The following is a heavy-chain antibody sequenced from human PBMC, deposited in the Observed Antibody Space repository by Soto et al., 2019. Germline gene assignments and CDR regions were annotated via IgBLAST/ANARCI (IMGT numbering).Heavy chain of an antibody. V-gene: IGHV3-9*01. D-gene: IGHD3-10*01. Sequence: EVQLVESGGGLVQPGRSLRLSCAASGFTFDDYAMHWVRQAPGKGLEWVSGISWNSGSIGYADSVKGRFTISRDNAKNSLYLQMNSLRAEDTALYYCAKGGDDGSGSYRTYYFDYWGQGTLVTVSS. CDR2: ISWNSGSI. CDR1: GFTFDDYA. J-gene: IGHJ4*02. CDR3: AKGGDDGSGSYRTYYFDY.